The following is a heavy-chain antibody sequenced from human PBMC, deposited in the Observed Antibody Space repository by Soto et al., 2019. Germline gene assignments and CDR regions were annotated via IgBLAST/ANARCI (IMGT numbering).Heavy chain of an antibody. Sequence: QVQLVQSGAEVKKPGSSVKVSCKASGGTFSSYAISWVRQAPGQGLEWMGGIIPIFGTANYAQKFQGRVTITADKSTSTAYMELSSLRSEDTAVYYCARDLRDFWSGYWVAGYGMDVWGQGTTVTVSS. CDR1: GGTFSSYA. D-gene: IGHD3-3*01. V-gene: IGHV1-69*06. CDR3: ARDLRDFWSGYWVAGYGMDV. CDR2: IIPIFGTA. J-gene: IGHJ6*02.